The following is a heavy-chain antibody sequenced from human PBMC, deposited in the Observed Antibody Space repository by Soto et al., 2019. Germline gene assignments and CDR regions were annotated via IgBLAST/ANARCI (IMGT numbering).Heavy chain of an antibody. CDR3: ARDSSSYYYYYGMDI. Sequence: SETLSLTCAVSGGSISSGGYSWSWIRQPPGKGLEWIGYIYHSGSTYYNPSLKSRVTISVDRSKNQFSLKLSSVTAADTAVYYCARDSSSYYYYYGMDIWGQGTTVTVSS. D-gene: IGHD6-6*01. J-gene: IGHJ6*02. CDR2: IYHSGST. V-gene: IGHV4-30-2*01. CDR1: GGSISSGGYS.